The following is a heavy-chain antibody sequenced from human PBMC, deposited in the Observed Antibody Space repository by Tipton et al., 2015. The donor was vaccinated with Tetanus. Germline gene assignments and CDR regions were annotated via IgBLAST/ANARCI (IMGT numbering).Heavy chain of an antibody. D-gene: IGHD3-3*01. Sequence: CAASGFTFSSYSMNWVRQAPGKGLEWVSSISSSSSYIYYADSVKGRFTISRDNAKNSLYLQMNSLRAEDTAVYYCASWSGWYDYGMDVWGQGTTVTVSS. CDR1: GFTFSSYS. V-gene: IGHV3-21*01. J-gene: IGHJ6*02. CDR2: ISSSSSYI. CDR3: ASWSGWYDYGMDV.